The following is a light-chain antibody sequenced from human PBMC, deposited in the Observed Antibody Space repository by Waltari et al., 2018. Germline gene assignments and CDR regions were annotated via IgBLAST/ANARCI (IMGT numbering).Light chain of an antibody. CDR3: QKYGTLPAT. CDR1: QSVSRT. Sequence: EIVLTQSPGTLSLSPGERATLSCRASQSVSRTLPWYQQNPGQAPRLLIYDASTRATGSPDRFSGSGSGTDFSLTSSRLEPEDFAVYYCQKYGTLPATFGQGTKVEIK. CDR2: DAS. V-gene: IGKV3-20*01. J-gene: IGKJ1*01.